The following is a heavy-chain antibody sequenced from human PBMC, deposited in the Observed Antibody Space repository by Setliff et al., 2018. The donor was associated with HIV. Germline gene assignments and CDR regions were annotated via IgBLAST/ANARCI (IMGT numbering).Heavy chain of an antibody. CDR2: IYYSGST. CDR3: ASRVYYYDSSGYLREEGFDP. Sequence: SETLSLTCTVSGGSISSSSYYWGWIRQPPGKGLEWIGSIYYSGSTYYNPSLKSRVTISVDTSKNQFSLKLSSVTAADTAVYYCASRVYYYDSSGYLREEGFDPWGQGTLVTVS. J-gene: IGHJ5*02. CDR1: GGSISSSSYY. V-gene: IGHV4-39*01. D-gene: IGHD3-22*01.